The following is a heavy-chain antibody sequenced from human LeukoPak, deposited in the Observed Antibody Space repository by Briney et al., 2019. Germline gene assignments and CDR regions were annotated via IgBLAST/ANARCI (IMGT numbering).Heavy chain of an antibody. V-gene: IGHV4-34*01. J-gene: IGHJ3*02. CDR1: GGSFSGYY. D-gene: IGHD3-10*01. CDR2: INHSGST. Sequence: SETLSLTCAVYGGSFSGYYWSWIRQPPGKGLEWIGEINHSGSTNYNPSLKSRVTISVDTSKNQFSLKLSSVTAADTAVYYCARERWFGEFNASDIWGQGTMVTVSS. CDR3: ARERWFGEFNASDI.